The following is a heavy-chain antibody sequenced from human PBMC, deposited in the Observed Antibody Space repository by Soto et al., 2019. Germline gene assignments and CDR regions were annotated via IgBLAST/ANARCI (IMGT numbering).Heavy chain of an antibody. CDR2: IWYDGSNK. CDR3: ARDGAYYDFWSGYQPGYYYYGMDV. CDR1: GFTFSSYG. Sequence: WGSLRLSCAASGFTFSSYGIHWGRQAPGKGVEWGGGIWYDGSNKYYADSVKGRFTISRDNSKNTLYLQMNSLRAEDTAVYYCARDGAYYDFWSGYQPGYYYYGMDVWGQGTTVTVSS. D-gene: IGHD3-3*01. V-gene: IGHV3-33*01. J-gene: IGHJ6*02.